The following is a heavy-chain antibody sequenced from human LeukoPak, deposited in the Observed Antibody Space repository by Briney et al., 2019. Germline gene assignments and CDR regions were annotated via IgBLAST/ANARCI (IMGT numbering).Heavy chain of an antibody. J-gene: IGHJ5*02. CDR3: ASLAYSSSRGWFDP. V-gene: IGHV4-4*02. D-gene: IGHD6-13*01. CDR1: GAPISSNNW. Sequence: SGTLSLTCAVSGAPISSNNWWWSWVRQPPGKGLEWIGEIYHSGSTNYNPSLKSRVTISVDKSKNQFSLKLSSVTAADTAVYYCASLAYSSSRGWFDPWGQGTLVAVSS. CDR2: IYHSGST.